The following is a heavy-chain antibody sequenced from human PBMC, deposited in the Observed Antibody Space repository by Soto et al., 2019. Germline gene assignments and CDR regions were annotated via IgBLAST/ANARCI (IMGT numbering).Heavy chain of an antibody. D-gene: IGHD6-13*01. CDR2: ISSSSGKI. Sequence: EVQLVESGGDLIQPGGSLRLSCVASGFTLNGYAMNWVRQAPGKGLEWVSYISSSSGKIDYADSVKGRFTISRDNAKNSLFLQMISLRDEDTAVYYYARDPSYGSSCYYYFDYWGQGTPVTVSS. CDR1: GFTLNGYA. V-gene: IGHV3-48*02. CDR3: ARDPSYGSSCYYYFDY. J-gene: IGHJ4*02.